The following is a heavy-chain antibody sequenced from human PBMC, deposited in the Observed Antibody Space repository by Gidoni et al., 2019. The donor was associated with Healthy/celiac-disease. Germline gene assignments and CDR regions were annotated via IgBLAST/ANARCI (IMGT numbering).Heavy chain of an antibody. CDR3: ARDLWELGAYYYYYGMDV. CDR1: GFTFSSYA. D-gene: IGHD7-27*01. Sequence: QVQLVESGGGVVQPGRSRRLSCAASGFTFSSYAMHWVRQAPGKGLEWVAVISYDGSNKYYADSVKVRFTISRDNSKNTLYLQMNSLRAEDTAVYYCARDLWELGAYYYYYGMDVWGQGTTVTVSS. V-gene: IGHV3-30-3*01. CDR2: ISYDGSNK. J-gene: IGHJ6*02.